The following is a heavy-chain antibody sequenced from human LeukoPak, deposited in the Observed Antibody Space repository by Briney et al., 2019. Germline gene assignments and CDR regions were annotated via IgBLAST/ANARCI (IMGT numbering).Heavy chain of an antibody. CDR2: ISGGGSSI. D-gene: IGHD5-18*01. J-gene: IGHJ6*02. CDR3: ARRGYSYGKDYYYHYGVDV. CDR1: GFTFSDYY. Sequence: GGSLRLSCAASGFTFSDYYMNWIRQAPGKGLEWVSYISGGGSSIYYADSVRGRFTISRDNAKKSLYLQMNSLRAEDTAVYYCARRGYSYGKDYYYHYGVDVWGQGTTVTVSS. V-gene: IGHV3-11*01.